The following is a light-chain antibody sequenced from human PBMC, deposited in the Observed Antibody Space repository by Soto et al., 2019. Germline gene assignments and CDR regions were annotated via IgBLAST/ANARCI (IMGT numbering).Light chain of an antibody. CDR1: QSVSSGY. Sequence: EIVLTHSPGTLSLSPGDGATLSCSASQSVSSGYLAWYQQKPGQAPRLLIYGASRRATGIPDRFSGSGSGTDFTLSISRLEPEDFAVYWCQHYGNSPTFGQGTKVDIK. CDR3: QHYGNSPT. J-gene: IGKJ1*01. CDR2: GAS. V-gene: IGKV3-20*01.